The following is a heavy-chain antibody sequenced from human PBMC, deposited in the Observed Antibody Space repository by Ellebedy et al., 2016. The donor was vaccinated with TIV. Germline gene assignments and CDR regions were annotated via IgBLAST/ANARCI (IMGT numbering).Heavy chain of an antibody. CDR2: IRTKPNRYAT. CDR3: VRLRYCGGDCYSQFDY. CDR1: GFTFSGSA. Sequence: PGGSLRLSCAASGFTFSGSAIHWVRQASGKGLEWIGRIRTKPNRYATAYAASVEGRFTLSRDDSKNMAYLQMNSLKIEDTAVYYCVRLRYCGGDCYSQFDYWGQGTLVTVSS. D-gene: IGHD2-21*02. V-gene: IGHV3-73*01. J-gene: IGHJ4*02.